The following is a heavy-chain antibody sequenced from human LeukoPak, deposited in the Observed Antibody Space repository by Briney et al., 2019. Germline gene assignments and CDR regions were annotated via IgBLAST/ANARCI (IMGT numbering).Heavy chain of an antibody. J-gene: IGHJ4*02. CDR3: AKQLGYCSDGSCYFPY. V-gene: IGHV3-23*01. CDR2: ISNNGGYT. Sequence: GGSLRLSCAASGFTFSSSARSWVRQAPGKGLEWVSAISNNGGYTYYADSVQGRFTISRDNSKSTLCLQMNSLRAEDTAVYYCAKQLGYCSDGSCYFPYWGQGTLVTVSS. CDR1: GFTFSSSA. D-gene: IGHD2-15*01.